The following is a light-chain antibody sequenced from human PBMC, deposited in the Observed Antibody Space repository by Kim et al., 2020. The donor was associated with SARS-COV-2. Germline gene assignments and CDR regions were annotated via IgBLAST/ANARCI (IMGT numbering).Light chain of an antibody. CDR2: GNS. CDR3: QSYDSSLSGWV. Sequence: QRVNISCTGSSSNIGADYDVHWYQQLPGTAPKLLIYGNSNRPSGVPDRFSGSKSGTSASLAITGLQAEDEADYYCQSYDSSLSGWVFGGGTQLTVL. J-gene: IGLJ3*02. CDR1: SSNIGADYD. V-gene: IGLV1-40*01.